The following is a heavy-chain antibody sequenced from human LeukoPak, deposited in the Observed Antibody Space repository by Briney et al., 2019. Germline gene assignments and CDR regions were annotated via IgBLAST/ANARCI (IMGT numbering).Heavy chain of an antibody. CDR1: GFTFSSFG. CDR3: ARGRRVGGINGYFDY. D-gene: IGHD3-16*02. CDR2: IWYDGSNK. Sequence: GMSLRLSCAASGFTFSSFGMHWVRQAPGKGLEWVAVIWYDGSNKYYADSVKGRFTISRDNSKNTLYLQMNSLRAEDTAVYYCARGRRVGGINGYFDYWGQGTLVTVSS. J-gene: IGHJ4*02. V-gene: IGHV3-33*08.